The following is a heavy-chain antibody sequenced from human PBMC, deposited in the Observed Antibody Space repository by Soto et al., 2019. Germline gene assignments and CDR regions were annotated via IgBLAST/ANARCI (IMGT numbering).Heavy chain of an antibody. CDR3: AKAPSYYYDSSGPFDY. Sequence: PGGSMRLSCAASGFTFSSYGMHWVRQAPGKGLEWVAVISYDGSNKYCADSVKGRFTISRDNSKNTLYLQMNSLSAEDTAVYYCAKAPSYYYDSSGPFDYWGQGTLVTVSS. CDR2: ISYDGSNK. J-gene: IGHJ4*02. CDR1: GFTFSSYG. V-gene: IGHV3-30*18. D-gene: IGHD3-22*01.